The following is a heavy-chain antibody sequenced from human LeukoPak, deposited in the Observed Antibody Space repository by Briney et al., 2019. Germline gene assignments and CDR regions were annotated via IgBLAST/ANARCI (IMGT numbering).Heavy chain of an antibody. J-gene: IGHJ5*02. CDR1: GYTFGTHW. CDR3: ATCSGGSCYPNWFDP. V-gene: IGHV1-18*04. Sequence: ASVKVSCKASGYTFGTHWMHWVRQAPGQGLEWMGWISIYNGNTTYAQKLQGRVTMTTDTSTTTAYMELRSLRSDDTAVYYCATCSGGSCYPNWFDPWGQGTLVTVSS. CDR2: ISIYNGNT. D-gene: IGHD2-15*01.